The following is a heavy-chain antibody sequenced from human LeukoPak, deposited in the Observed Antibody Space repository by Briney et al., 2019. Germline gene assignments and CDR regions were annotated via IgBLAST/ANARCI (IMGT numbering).Heavy chain of an antibody. Sequence: GGSLRLSCAASGFTFSSYAMSWVRQAPGKGLEWVSAISGSGGSTFYADSVKGRFTIPRDNSKNTLYLQMHSLRAEDTAVYYCAKVMYSSSWYYFDYWGQGTLVTVSS. J-gene: IGHJ4*02. CDR3: AKVMYSSSWYYFDY. CDR2: ISGSGGST. CDR1: GFTFSSYA. V-gene: IGHV3-23*01. D-gene: IGHD6-13*01.